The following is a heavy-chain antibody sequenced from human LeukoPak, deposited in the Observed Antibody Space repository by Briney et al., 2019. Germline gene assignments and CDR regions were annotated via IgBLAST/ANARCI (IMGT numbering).Heavy chain of an antibody. Sequence: PGGSLRLSCAASGFTFSSYAMSWLRQAPGKGLEWISSISSGSGGHVLYVDSVKGRFTISRDNSRRTLYLHLKGLRHEDSAVYFCARARRTTVAFIDAFDLWGRGTTLTVSS. V-gene: IGHV3-21*01. CDR1: GFTFSSYA. J-gene: IGHJ3*01. D-gene: IGHD1-1*01. CDR3: ARARRTTVAFIDAFDL. CDR2: ISSGSGGHV.